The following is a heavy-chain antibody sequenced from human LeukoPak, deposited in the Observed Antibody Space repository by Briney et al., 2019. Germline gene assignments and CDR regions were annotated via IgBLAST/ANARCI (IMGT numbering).Heavy chain of an antibody. CDR3: ARPLRCCSSTSCRPDAFYI. CDR2: IYPGDSDT. CDR1: GYSFATYW. V-gene: IGHV5-51*01. Sequence: GESLKISCKGSGYSFATYWIGWVRQMPGKGLEWMGIIYPGDSDTRYSPSFQGQVTISADKSISTAYLQWSSLKASDTAMYYCARPLRCCSSTSCRPDAFYIWGQGTMVTVSS. D-gene: IGHD2-2*01. J-gene: IGHJ3*02.